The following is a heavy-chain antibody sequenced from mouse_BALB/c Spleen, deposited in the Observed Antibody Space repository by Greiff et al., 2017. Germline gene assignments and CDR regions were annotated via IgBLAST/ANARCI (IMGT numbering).Heavy chain of an antibody. CDR2: IYPGGGYT. CDR1: GYTFTNYW. CDR3: TRGNGWWYFDV. Sequence: VQLQESGAELVRPGTSVKISCKASGYTFTNYWLGWVKQRPGHGLEWIGDIYPGGGYTNYNEKFKGKATLTADTSSSTAYMQLSSLTSEDSAVYYCTRGNGWWYFDVWGAGTTVTVSS. J-gene: IGHJ1*01. V-gene: IGHV1-63*02. D-gene: IGHD1-2*01.